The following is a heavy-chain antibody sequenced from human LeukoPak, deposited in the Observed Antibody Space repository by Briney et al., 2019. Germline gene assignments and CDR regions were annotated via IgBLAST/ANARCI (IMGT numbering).Heavy chain of an antibody. Sequence: SETLSLTCTVSGGSISSYYWSWIRQPPGKGLEWIGYINYSGSTTYNPSLKSRVTISVDTSKNQFSMKLSSVTAADTAVYYCARHGIAAAATTHYYYDMDVWGQGTTVTVSS. CDR1: GGSISSYY. J-gene: IGHJ6*02. V-gene: IGHV4-59*08. D-gene: IGHD6-13*01. CDR3: ARHGIAAAATTHYYYDMDV. CDR2: INYSGST.